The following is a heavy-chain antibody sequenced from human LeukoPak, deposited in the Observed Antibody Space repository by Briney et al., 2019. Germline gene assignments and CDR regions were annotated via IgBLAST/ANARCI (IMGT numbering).Heavy chain of an antibody. CDR3: ARATPYSSSSDYYYYGMDV. Sequence: SETLSLTCIVSGGSISSYYWSWIRQPPGKGLEWIGYIYYSGSTNYNPSLKSRVTISVDTSKNQFSLKLSSVTAADTAVYYCARATPYSSSSDYYYYGMDVWGQGTTVTVSS. V-gene: IGHV4-59*08. CDR1: GGSISSYY. D-gene: IGHD6-6*01. J-gene: IGHJ6*02. CDR2: IYYSGST.